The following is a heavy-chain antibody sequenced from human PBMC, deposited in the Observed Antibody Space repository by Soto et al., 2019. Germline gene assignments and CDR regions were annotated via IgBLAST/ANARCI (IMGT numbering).Heavy chain of an antibody. Sequence: SETLSLTCAVYGGSFSGYYWSWIRQPPGKGLEWIGEINHSGSTNYNPSLKSRVTISVDTSKNQFSLKLSSVTAADTAVYYCARGRLRFLECPRFDYWGQGTLVTVS. D-gene: IGHD3-3*01. V-gene: IGHV4-34*01. J-gene: IGHJ4*02. CDR3: ARGRLRFLECPRFDY. CDR2: INHSGST. CDR1: GGSFSGYY.